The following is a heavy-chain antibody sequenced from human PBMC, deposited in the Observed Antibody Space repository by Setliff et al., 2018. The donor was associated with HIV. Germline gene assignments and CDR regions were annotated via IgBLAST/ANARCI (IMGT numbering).Heavy chain of an antibody. CDR2: NYYSGST. J-gene: IGHJ6*03. CDR3: ARQITMVRGVYQPYYYYYMDV. CDR1: GGSICSYY. V-gene: IGHV4-59*08. Sequence: PSEPLSLTCTVTGGSICSYYWSWIRQPPGKGLEWIGYNYYSGSTNYNPSLKSRVTISVDTSKNQFSLKLSSVTAADTAVYYCARQITMVRGVYQPYYYYYMDVWGKGTTVTVSS. D-gene: IGHD3-10*01.